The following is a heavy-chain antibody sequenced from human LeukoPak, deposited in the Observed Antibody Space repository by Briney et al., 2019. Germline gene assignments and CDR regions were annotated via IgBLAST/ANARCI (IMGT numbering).Heavy chain of an antibody. CDR3: ARDRVSNGWTVAFDF. Sequence: PSETLSLTCGVSGYSISSGYYWGWVRQPPGKGLEWIGRIYHSGSTYYNASLKSRVTISVDTSKNQFSLELSSVTAADTAVYYCARDRVSNGWTVAFDFWGQGTMVTVSS. D-gene: IGHD6-19*01. CDR1: GYSISSGYY. J-gene: IGHJ3*01. V-gene: IGHV4-38-2*02. CDR2: IYHSGST.